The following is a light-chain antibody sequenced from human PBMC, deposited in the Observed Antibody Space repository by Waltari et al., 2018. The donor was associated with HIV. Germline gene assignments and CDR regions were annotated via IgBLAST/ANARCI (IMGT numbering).Light chain of an antibody. Sequence: QSVLTQPPSVSGAPGQRVTISCTGSSPNIGANYDVPWYQQFPGTAPKLLLSGNNDRPSGVPDRFSGSRSGTSASLAITGLQADDEADYYCQSYDSSLSGSVVFGGGTKLTVL. CDR3: QSYDSSLSGSVV. CDR1: SPNIGANYD. CDR2: GNN. V-gene: IGLV1-40*01. J-gene: IGLJ2*01.